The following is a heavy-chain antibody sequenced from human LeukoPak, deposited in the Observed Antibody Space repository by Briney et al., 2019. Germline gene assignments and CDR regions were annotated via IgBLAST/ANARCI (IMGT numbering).Heavy chain of an antibody. CDR1: GYSFTSYW. J-gene: IGHJ6*03. Sequence: PGESLQISCQGSGYSFTSYWIGWVRPMPGKGLEWMGIIYPGDSDTRYSPSFQGQVTISADKSISTAYLQWSSLKASDTAMYYCARHRGYSYGYYYMDVWGKGTTVTVSS. CDR2: IYPGDSDT. CDR3: ARHRGYSYGYYYMDV. D-gene: IGHD5-18*01. V-gene: IGHV5-51*01.